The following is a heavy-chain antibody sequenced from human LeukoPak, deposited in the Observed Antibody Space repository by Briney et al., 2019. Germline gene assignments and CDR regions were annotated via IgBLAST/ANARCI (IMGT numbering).Heavy chain of an antibody. CDR2: IYYSGST. J-gene: IGHJ6*02. V-gene: IGHV4-59*08. CDR1: GGSISSYY. Sequence: SETLSLTCTVSGGSISSYYWSWIRQPPGKGLERIGYIYYSGSTNYNPSLKSRVTISVDTSKNQFSLKLSSVTAADTAVYYCARWVNYYYGMDVWGQGTTVTVSS. CDR3: ARWVNYYYGMDV.